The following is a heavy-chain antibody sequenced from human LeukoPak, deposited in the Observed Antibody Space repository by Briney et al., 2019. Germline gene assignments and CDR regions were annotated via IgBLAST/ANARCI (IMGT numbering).Heavy chain of an antibody. D-gene: IGHD3-16*01. CDR3: AREISLWQTYYYYYMDV. Sequence: GGSLRLSCAASGFTFSSYSMNWVRQAPGKGLEWVSSISSSSSYIYYADSVKGRFTISRDNAKNSLYLQMNSLGAEDTAVYYCAREISLWQTYYYYYMDVWGKGTTVTVSS. CDR2: ISSSSSYI. V-gene: IGHV3-21*01. CDR1: GFTFSSYS. J-gene: IGHJ6*03.